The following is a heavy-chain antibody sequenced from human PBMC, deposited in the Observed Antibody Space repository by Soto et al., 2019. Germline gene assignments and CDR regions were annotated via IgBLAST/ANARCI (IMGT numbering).Heavy chain of an antibody. V-gene: IGHV3-23*01. CDR2: ISGSGGST. CDR1: GFTFSSYA. Sequence: GGSLRLSCAASGFTFSSYAMSWVRQAPGKGLEWVSAISGSGGSTYYADSVKGRFTISRDNSKNTPYLQMNSLRAEDTAVYYCAILYYDFWSGPERSLYYYGMDVWGQGTTVTVSS. J-gene: IGHJ6*02. D-gene: IGHD3-3*01. CDR3: AILYYDFWSGPERSLYYYGMDV.